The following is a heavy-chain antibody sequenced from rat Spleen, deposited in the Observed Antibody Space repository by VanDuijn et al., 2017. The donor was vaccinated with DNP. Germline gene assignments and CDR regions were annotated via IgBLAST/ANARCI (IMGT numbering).Heavy chain of an antibody. CDR1: GFTFSDYN. V-gene: IGHV5S10*01. D-gene: IGHD1-11*01. J-gene: IGHJ2*01. CDR3: TTRGNYGGYDY. CDR2: ILYDGSST. Sequence: EVQLVESGGDLLQPGRSLKLSCAASGFTFSDYNMAWVRQAPTKGLDWVATILYDGSSTFYRDSVTGRFTISRDFAKSTLYLQMDSLRSEDSATYYCTTRGNYGGYDYWGQGVMVTVSS.